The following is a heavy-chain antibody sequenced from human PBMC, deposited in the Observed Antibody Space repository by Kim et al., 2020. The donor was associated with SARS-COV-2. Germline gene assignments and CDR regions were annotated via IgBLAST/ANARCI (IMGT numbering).Heavy chain of an antibody. CDR2: IYHSGST. D-gene: IGHD3-10*01. V-gene: IGHV4-4*02. CDR3: ARVSYYYGSGSYYKFDY. Sequence: SETLSLTCAVSGGSISSSNWWSWVRQPPGKGLEWIGEIYHSGSTNYNPSLKSRVTISVDKSKNQFSLKLSSVTAADTAVYYCARVSYYYGSGSYYKFDYWGQGTLVTVSS. J-gene: IGHJ4*02. CDR1: GGSISSSNW.